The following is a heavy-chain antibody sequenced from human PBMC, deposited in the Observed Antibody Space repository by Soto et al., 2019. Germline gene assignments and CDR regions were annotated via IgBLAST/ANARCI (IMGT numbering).Heavy chain of an antibody. D-gene: IGHD2-8*02. CDR3: ARSAAGPGAHIDY. CDR2: VYYTGST. V-gene: IGHV4-59*01. J-gene: IGHJ4*02. Sequence: SETLSLTCSVSGGSISGSYWSWIRQSPGKGLEWLGYVYYTGSTNYSPSLRSRVSISVDTSKNEFSLRLSSVTAADTAVYFCARSAAGPGAHIDYWRQGT. CDR1: GGSISGSY.